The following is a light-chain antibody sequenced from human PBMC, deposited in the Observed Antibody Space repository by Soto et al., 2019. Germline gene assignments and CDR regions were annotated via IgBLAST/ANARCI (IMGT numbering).Light chain of an antibody. J-gene: IGLJ1*01. V-gene: IGLV2-14*01. CDR1: SSDVGGYNY. CDR2: DVS. CDR3: SSYTGSTTLYYF. Sequence: QSALTQPASVSGSPGQSITISCTGTSSDVGGYNYVSWYQQHPGKAPKLLIYDVSNRPSGASNRFSGSKSGNTASLTISGLQCEDGADYYCSSYTGSTTLYYFFGSGTRVTVL.